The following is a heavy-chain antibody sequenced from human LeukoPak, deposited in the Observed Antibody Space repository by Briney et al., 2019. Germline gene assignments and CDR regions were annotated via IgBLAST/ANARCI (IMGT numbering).Heavy chain of an antibody. D-gene: IGHD1-20*01. CDR1: GFTFSSYG. V-gene: IGHV3-30*18. J-gene: IGHJ4*02. Sequence: GGSLRLSCAASGFTFSSYGMHWVRQAPGKGLEWVAVISYDGSNKYYADSVKGRFTISRDNSKNTLYLQMNSLRAEDTAVYYCAKDRSPYNWNPYYFDYWGQGTLVTVSS. CDR2: ISYDGSNK. CDR3: AKDRSPYNWNPYYFDY.